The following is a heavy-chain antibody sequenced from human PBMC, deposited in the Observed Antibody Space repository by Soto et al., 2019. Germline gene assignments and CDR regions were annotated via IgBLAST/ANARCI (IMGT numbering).Heavy chain of an antibody. CDR2: MNPNSGNT. CDR1: GYTFTSYD. CDR3: ARGKRIVVEPAAQDPDFFDY. J-gene: IGHJ4*01. D-gene: IGHD2-2*01. V-gene: IGHV1-8*01. Sequence: GASVKVSCKASGYTFTSYDINWVRQATGQGLEWMGWMNPNSGNTGYAQKFQGRVTMTRNTSISTAYMELSSLRSEDTAVYYCARGKRIVVEPAAQDPDFFDYWSQGNLVTGSS.